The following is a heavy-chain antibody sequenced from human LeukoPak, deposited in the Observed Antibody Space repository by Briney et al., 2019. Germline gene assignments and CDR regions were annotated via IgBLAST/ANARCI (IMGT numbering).Heavy chain of an antibody. J-gene: IGHJ5*02. CDR2: IRGSGYNT. Sequence: HAGGSLRLSCAASGLTFSSYAMSWVRHAPGKGLEWLSAIRGSGYNTYYAHSVKGRFTISRDNSENTLYLHMDTLRAEDTALYFCAKDRSGGTTTTVMVAWGRGTLVTVSS. V-gene: IGHV3-23*01. D-gene: IGHD4-17*01. CDR3: AKDRSGGTTTTVMVA. CDR1: GLTFSSYA.